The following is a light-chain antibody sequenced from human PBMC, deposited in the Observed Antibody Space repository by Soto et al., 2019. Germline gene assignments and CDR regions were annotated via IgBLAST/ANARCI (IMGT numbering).Light chain of an antibody. CDR1: QSISSH. CDR2: AAS. J-gene: IGKJ3*01. V-gene: IGKV1-39*01. Sequence: DLQMTQSPTSLSASVGDRVTITCRASQSISSHLNWYQQKPGKAPQLLIYAASNLQSGVPSRFSGSGSGTDFTLTISSLQPEDFATYYCQQSYSTPFTFGPGTKVDIK. CDR3: QQSYSTPFT.